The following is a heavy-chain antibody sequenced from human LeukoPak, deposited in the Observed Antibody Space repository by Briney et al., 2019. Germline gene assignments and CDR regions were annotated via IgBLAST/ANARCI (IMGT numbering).Heavy chain of an antibody. CDR3: ARAALPLGVVIIGWFDP. D-gene: IGHD3-3*01. J-gene: IGHJ5*02. V-gene: IGHV3-64*01. CDR2: ISSDGHST. Sequence: GGSLRLSCAASGFTFSSYTMHWVRQAPGKGLEYVSAISSDGHSTYYAKSVKGRFTISRDNSKNTLYLQMGSLRVDDMAVYYCARAALPLGVVIIGWFDPWGQGTLVTVSS. CDR1: GFTFSSYT.